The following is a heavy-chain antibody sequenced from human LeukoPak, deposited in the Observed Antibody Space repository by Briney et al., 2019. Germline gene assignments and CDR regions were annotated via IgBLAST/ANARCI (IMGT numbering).Heavy chain of an antibody. Sequence: ASVTVSCKPSGYTFTSYGISWVRQAPGQGLEWMGWISAYNGNTNYAQKLQGRVTMTTDTSTSTAYMELRSLRSDDTAVYYCARDRTPGWYDYWGQGTLVTVSS. CDR2: ISAYNGNT. D-gene: IGHD6-19*01. CDR3: ARDRTPGWYDY. V-gene: IGHV1-18*01. CDR1: GYTFTSYG. J-gene: IGHJ4*02.